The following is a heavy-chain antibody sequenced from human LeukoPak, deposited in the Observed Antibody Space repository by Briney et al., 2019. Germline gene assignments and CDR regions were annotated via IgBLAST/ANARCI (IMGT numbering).Heavy chain of an antibody. CDR2: ISGSGGST. D-gene: IGHD2-21*01. CDR3: AKDAYSRGDY. Sequence: QSGGSLRLSCAASGFTFSSYAMSWVRQAPGKGLEWVSAISGSGGSTYYADSVKGRFTISRDNSKNTLYLQMNSLRGDDTALYYCAKDAYSRGDYWGQGTLVTVSS. V-gene: IGHV3-23*01. CDR1: GFTFSSYA. J-gene: IGHJ4*02.